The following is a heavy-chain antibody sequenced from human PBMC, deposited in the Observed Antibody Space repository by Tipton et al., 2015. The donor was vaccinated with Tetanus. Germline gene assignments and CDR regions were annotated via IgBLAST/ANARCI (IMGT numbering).Heavy chain of an antibody. V-gene: IGHV4-4*07. J-gene: IGHJ6*02. D-gene: IGHD6-13*01. CDR3: ARAIQWAAAGTIDYYYGMDV. Sequence: LRLSCTVSGGSISSYYWSWIRQPAGKGLEWIGRIYTSGSTNYNPSLKSRVTMSVDTSKNQFSLKLSSVTAADTAVYYCARAIQWAAAGTIDYYYGMDVWGQGTTVTVSS. CDR1: GGSISSYY. CDR2: IYTSGST.